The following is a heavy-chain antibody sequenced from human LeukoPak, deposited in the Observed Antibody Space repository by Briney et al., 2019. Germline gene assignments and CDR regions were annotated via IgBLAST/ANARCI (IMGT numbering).Heavy chain of an antibody. J-gene: IGHJ5*02. CDR3: TREGSRLVGTTTVYWFDP. Sequence: GGSLRLSCAASGFTFSSYSMNWVRQAPGKGLEWVSSISSSSSYIYYADSVKGRFTISRDNAKNSLYLQMNSLRAEDTAVYYCTREGSRLVGTTTVYWFDPWGQGTLVTVSS. CDR1: GFTFSSYS. D-gene: IGHD1-26*01. V-gene: IGHV3-21*06. CDR2: ISSSSSYI.